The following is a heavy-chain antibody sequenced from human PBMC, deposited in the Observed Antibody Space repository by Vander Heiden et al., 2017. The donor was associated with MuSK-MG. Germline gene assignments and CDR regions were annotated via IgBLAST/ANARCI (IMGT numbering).Heavy chain of an antibody. CDR3: TRQRDYDSWSGIYGELGY. CDR1: GFTFSGAA. J-gene: IGHJ4*02. CDR2: IRSKTNNYAT. D-gene: IGHD3-3*01. Sequence: EVQLVESGGGLVQPGGSLKLSCAASGFTFSGAAMHWVRQASGKGLEWVGRIRSKTNNYATTYGASLKGRFTITRDDSKNTAFLQMNSLKTEDTAVYYCTRQRDYDSWSGIYGELGYWGQGTLVTVSS. V-gene: IGHV3-73*02.